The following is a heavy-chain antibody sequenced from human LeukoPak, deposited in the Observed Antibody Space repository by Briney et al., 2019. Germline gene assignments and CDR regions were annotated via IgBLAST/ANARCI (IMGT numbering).Heavy chain of an antibody. V-gene: IGHV4-31*03. CDR1: GDSISSGGYS. Sequence: SQTLSLTCTVSGDSISSGGYSWSWIRQHPGKGLEWIGYIYYSGSTYYNPSLKDRVTLSVDTSKNQFSLNLSSVTAADTAVYCCARYCSSTFCRWFDPWGQGTLVTVSS. CDR3: ARYCSSTFCRWFDP. D-gene: IGHD2-2*01. J-gene: IGHJ5*02. CDR2: IYYSGST.